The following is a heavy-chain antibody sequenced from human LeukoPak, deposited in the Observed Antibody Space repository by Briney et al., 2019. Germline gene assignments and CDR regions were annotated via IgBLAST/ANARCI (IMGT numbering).Heavy chain of an antibody. CDR1: RFTFSTYA. Sequence: GGSLRLSCAASRFTFSTYAMHWGREAPGKGLEWVAVLSYDGSPKFYADSVKGRFTISRDNSKNTLYLQMNSLRAEDTALYHCAKRPPLGYWGKGTLVTVSS. D-gene: IGHD1-14*01. V-gene: IGHV3-30-3*02. CDR3: AKRPPLGY. CDR2: LSYDGSPK. J-gene: IGHJ4*02.